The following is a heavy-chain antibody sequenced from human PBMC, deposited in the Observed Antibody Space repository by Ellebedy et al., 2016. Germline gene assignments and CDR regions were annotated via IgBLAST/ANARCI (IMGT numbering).Heavy chain of an antibody. CDR1: GFTFSSYA. D-gene: IGHD4-17*01. V-gene: IGHV3-64*01. Sequence: GESLKISXAASGFTFSSYAMHWVRQAPGKGLEYVSAISSNGGSTYYANSVKGRFTISRDNSKNTLYLQMSSLRAEDTAVYYCVKPPGLRDYWGQGTLVTVSS. CDR3: VKPPGLRDY. CDR2: ISSNGGST. J-gene: IGHJ4*02.